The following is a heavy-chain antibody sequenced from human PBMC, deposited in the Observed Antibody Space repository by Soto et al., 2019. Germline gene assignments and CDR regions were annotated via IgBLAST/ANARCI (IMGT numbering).Heavy chain of an antibody. CDR2: IIPILGIA. CDR3: AKEAYCSGGSCYLGAFDI. D-gene: IGHD2-15*01. Sequence: SVKVCCKASGGTFYSYTISGVRQDPGQGLEWMGRIIPILGIANYAQKFQGRVTITADKSTSTAYMELSSLRSEDTAVYYCAKEAYCSGGSCYLGAFDIWGQGTMVTVSS. V-gene: IGHV1-69*02. CDR1: GGTFYSYT. J-gene: IGHJ3*02.